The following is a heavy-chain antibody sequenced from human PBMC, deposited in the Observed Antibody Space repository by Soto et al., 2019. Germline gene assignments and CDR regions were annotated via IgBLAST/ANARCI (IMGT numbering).Heavy chain of an antibody. CDR2: IYYSGST. D-gene: IGHD5-18*01. CDR3: ARDRRGGYSYGPNAYYFDY. CDR1: GGSISSGGYY. V-gene: IGHV4-31*03. J-gene: IGHJ4*02. Sequence: PSETLSLTCTVSGGSISSGGYYWSWIRQHPGKGLEWIGYIYYSGSTYYNPSLKSRVTISVDTSKNQFSLKLSSVTAADTAVYYCARDRRGGYSYGPNAYYFDYWGQGTLVTVSS.